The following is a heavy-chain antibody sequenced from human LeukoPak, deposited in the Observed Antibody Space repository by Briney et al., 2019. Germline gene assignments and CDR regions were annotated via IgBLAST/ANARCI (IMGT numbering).Heavy chain of an antibody. V-gene: IGHV4-59*01. D-gene: IGHD6-13*01. J-gene: IGHJ4*02. CDR3: ARVRYSSRRSYYFDY. Sequence: SETLSLTCTDSGGSISSYYWSWIRQPPGKGLEWIGYIYYSGSTNYNPSLKSRVTISVDTSKNQFSLKLSSVTAADTAVYYCARVRYSSRRSYYFDYWGQGTLVTVSS. CDR2: IYYSGST. CDR1: GGSISSYY.